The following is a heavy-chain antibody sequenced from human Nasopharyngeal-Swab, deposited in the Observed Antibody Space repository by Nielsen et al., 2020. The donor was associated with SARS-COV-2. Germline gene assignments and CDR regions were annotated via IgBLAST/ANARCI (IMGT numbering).Heavy chain of an antibody. J-gene: IGHJ6*02. V-gene: IGHV3-21*01. CDR1: GFTFSSYS. D-gene: IGHD2-2*01. Sequence: GGSLRLSCAASGFTFSSYSMNWVRQAPGKGLEWVSSISSSSSYIFYADSVKGRFTISRDNAKNSLYLQMNSLRAEDTAVYYCARTAAASENGMDVWGQGTTVTVSS. CDR3: ARTAAASENGMDV. CDR2: ISSSSSYI.